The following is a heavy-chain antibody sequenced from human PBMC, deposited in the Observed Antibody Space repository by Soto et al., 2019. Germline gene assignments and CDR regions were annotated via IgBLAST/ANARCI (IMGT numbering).Heavy chain of an antibody. Sequence: QVQLVQSGAEVKKPESSVRVSGKASGGTFNSYAITWVRQAPGQGLEWMGGTIPMFGTTNYAEKFQGRVTITADESTNTAYMELSSLRSEDTAVYYCTRCGIRYHSIGYYLGIDGMDVWGQGTTVIVSS. V-gene: IGHV1-69*12. J-gene: IGHJ6*02. CDR2: TIPMFGTT. CDR1: GGTFNSYA. D-gene: IGHD3-22*01. CDR3: TRCGIRYHSIGYYLGIDGMDV.